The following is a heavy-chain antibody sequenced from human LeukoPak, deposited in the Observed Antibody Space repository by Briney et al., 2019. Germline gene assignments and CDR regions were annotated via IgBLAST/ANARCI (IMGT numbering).Heavy chain of an antibody. Sequence: GGSLRLSCAASGFTFSSYSMNWVRQAPGKGLEWVSSISSSSSYIYYADSVKGRFTISRDNAKNSLYLQMNSLRAEDTAVYYCARDPGDSSWAFDYWGQGTLVTVSS. V-gene: IGHV3-21*01. J-gene: IGHJ4*02. CDR3: ARDPGDSSWAFDY. D-gene: IGHD3-22*01. CDR2: ISSSSSYI. CDR1: GFTFSSYS.